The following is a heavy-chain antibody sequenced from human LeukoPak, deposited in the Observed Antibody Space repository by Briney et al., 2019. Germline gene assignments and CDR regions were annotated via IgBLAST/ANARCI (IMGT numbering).Heavy chain of an antibody. V-gene: IGHV3-30*02. CDR2: IRYDGSNK. D-gene: IGHD2-2*02. CDR1: GFTFSSYG. J-gene: IGHJ4*02. Sequence: GGSLRLSCAASGFTFSSYGMHWVRQAPGKGLEWVVFIRYDGSNKYYADSVKGRFTISRDNSKNTLYLQMNSLRAEDTAVYYCAKDYCSSTSCYIDYWGQGTLVTVSS. CDR3: AKDYCSSTSCYIDY.